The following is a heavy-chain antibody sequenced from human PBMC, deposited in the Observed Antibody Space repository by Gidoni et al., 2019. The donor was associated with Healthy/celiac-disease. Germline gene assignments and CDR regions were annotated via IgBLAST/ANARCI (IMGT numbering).Heavy chain of an antibody. CDR3: ARDQGSSSWYGDVDY. CDR1: GYTFTRYY. D-gene: IGHD6-13*01. Sequence: QVQLVQSGAEVKKPGASVKVSCKASGYTFTRYYMHWVRQAPGQGLEWMGIINPSGGSTSYAQKFQGRVTMTRDTSTSTVYMELSSLRSEDTAVYYCARDQGSSSWYGDVDYWGQGTLVTVSS. J-gene: IGHJ4*02. V-gene: IGHV1-46*01. CDR2: INPSGGST.